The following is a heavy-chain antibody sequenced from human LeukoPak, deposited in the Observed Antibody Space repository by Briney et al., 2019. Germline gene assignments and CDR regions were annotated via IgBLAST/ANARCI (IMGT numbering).Heavy chain of an antibody. CDR1: GSTFSDQY. CDR2: TGNKASRYTT. CDR3: AKDYAAGRPYYFDS. J-gene: IGHJ4*02. D-gene: IGHD6-13*01. V-gene: IGHV3-72*01. Sequence: GGSLRLSCAASGSTFSDQYMDWVRQAPGKGLQWVGRTGNKASRYTTEYAASVKGRFTISRDDSKNSLYLQMNSLRAGDTAVYYCAKDYAAGRPYYFDSWGQGTLVTVSS.